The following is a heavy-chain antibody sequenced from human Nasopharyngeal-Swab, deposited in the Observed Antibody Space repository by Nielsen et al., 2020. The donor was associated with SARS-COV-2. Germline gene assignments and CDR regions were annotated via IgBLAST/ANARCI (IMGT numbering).Heavy chain of an antibody. Sequence: GGSLRLSCVASGYSFRTYGMSWVRQAPGKGLEWVTYISRSGSSIYYADSVKGRFTISRDNAKNSLYLQMNSLRAEDTAVYYCARDGQSRTNWFDPWGQGTVVTVSS. CDR2: ISRSGSSI. J-gene: IGHJ5*02. CDR1: GYSFRTYG. CDR3: ARDGQSRTNWFDP. D-gene: IGHD2-8*01. V-gene: IGHV3-48*04.